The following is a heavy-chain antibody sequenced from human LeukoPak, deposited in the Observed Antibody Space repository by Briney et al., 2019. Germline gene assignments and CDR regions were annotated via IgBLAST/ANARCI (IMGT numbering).Heavy chain of an antibody. J-gene: IGHJ5*02. Sequence: EASVKVSCKASGYTFTSYGISWVRQAPGQGLEWMGWISAYNGNTNYAQKLQGRVTMTTDTSTSTAYMELRSLRSDDTAVYYCARGASIAARLVRFDPWGQGTLVTVSS. D-gene: IGHD6-6*01. V-gene: IGHV1-18*01. CDR1: GYTFTSYG. CDR3: ARGASIAARLVRFDP. CDR2: ISAYNGNT.